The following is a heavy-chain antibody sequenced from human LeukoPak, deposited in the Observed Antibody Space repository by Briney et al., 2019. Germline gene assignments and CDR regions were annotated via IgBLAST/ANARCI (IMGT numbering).Heavy chain of an antibody. CDR3: ARFEGYDSGSPPP. Sequence: ASVKVSCKASGYTFTGYYMHWVRQAPGQGLEWMGWINPNSGGTNYAQKFQGWVTMTRDTSISTAYMELSRLRSDDTAVYYCARFEGYDSGSPPPWGQGTQVTVSS. D-gene: IGHD3-10*01. CDR1: GYTFTGYY. J-gene: IGHJ5*02. V-gene: IGHV1-2*04. CDR2: INPNSGGT.